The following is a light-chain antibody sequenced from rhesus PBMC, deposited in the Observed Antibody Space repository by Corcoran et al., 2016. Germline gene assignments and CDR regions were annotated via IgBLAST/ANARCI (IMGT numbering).Light chain of an antibody. Sequence: DIQMTQSPSSLSASVGDRVTITCRASQGINNYLSWYPQKPGKAPQPLIYYASSLETGVPSRFSGSRAGTDYTLTISSLQPEDIATYYCQQYNNSPFTFAPGTKLDIK. CDR1: QGINNY. CDR3: QQYNNSPFT. J-gene: IGKJ3*01. V-gene: IGKV1-66*01. CDR2: YAS.